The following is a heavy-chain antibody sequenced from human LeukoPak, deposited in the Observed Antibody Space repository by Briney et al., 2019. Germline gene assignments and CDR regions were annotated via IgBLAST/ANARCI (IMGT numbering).Heavy chain of an antibody. CDR3: ARDAAYDFRNPYRYFQH. J-gene: IGHJ1*01. Sequence: GGSLRLSCAASGFTFSTYWMAWVRQAPGKGLDWVGNIKQDGSETYYADSLKGRFTISRDNAKSALYLQMNSLRAEDTAVYYCARDAAYDFRNPYRYFQHWGQGTLVTVSS. CDR2: IKQDGSET. D-gene: IGHD3-3*01. CDR1: GFTFSTYW. V-gene: IGHV3-7*01.